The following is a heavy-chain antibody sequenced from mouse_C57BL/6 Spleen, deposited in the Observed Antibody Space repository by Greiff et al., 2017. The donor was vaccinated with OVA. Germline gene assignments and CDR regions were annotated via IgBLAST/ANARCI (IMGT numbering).Heavy chain of an antibody. CDR1: GYTFTSYG. CDR2: IYPRSGNT. Sequence: QVQLQQSGAELARPGASVKLSCKASGYTFTSYGISWVKQRTGQGLEWIGEIYPRSGNTYYNEKFKGKATLTADKSSSTAFMELRSLTSEDSAVYFGARPPYGSSSYYAMDYWGQGTSVTVSS. V-gene: IGHV1-81*01. CDR3: ARPPYGSSSYYAMDY. J-gene: IGHJ4*01. D-gene: IGHD1-1*01.